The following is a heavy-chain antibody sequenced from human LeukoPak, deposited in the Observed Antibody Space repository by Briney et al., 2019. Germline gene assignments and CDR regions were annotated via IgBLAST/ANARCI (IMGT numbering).Heavy chain of an antibody. CDR1: GFTFSRYW. V-gene: IGHV3-7*01. CDR2: IKQDGSEK. J-gene: IGHJ3*02. D-gene: IGHD3-9*01. CDR3: ASGNYDILGDAFDI. Sequence: PGGSLRLSCAASGFTFSRYWMTWVRQAPGKGLEWVANIKQDGSEKYYVDSVKGRFTISRDNAKNSLYLQMNSLRAEDTAVYYCASGNYDILGDAFDIWGQGTMVTVSS.